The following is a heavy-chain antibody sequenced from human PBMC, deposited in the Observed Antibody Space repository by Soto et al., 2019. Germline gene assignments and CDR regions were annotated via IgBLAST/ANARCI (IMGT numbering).Heavy chain of an antibody. D-gene: IGHD2-15*01. J-gene: IGHJ4*02. CDR2: IIPVLGIA. V-gene: IGHV1-69*02. CDR3: ACLTLLGDY. CDR1: GGTFSSYT. Sequence: QVQLVQSGAEVKQPGSSVKVSCKASGGTFSSYTISWVRQAPGQGLEWMGRIIPVLGIANYAQKFQGRVTITADKSTSTAYMELSSLRSEDTAVHYCACLTLLGDYWGQGTLVTVSS.